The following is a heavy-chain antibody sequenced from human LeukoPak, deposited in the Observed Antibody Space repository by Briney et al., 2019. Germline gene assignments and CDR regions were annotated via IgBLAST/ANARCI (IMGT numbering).Heavy chain of an antibody. J-gene: IGHJ4*02. CDR2: IYHSGST. CDR1: GGSISSGGYY. CDR3: ARHDTRGRIDY. Sequence: PSQTLSLTCSVSGGSISSGGYYWSWIRQPPGKGLEWIGYIYHSGSTYYNPSLKSRVTISVDTSKNQFSLKLSSVTAADTAVYYCARHDTRGRIDYWGQGTLVTVSS. D-gene: IGHD6-25*01. V-gene: IGHV4-30-2*01.